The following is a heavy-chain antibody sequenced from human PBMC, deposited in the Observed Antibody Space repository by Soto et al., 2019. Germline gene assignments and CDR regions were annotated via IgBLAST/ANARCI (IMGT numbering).Heavy chain of an antibody. J-gene: IGHJ5*02. D-gene: IGHD3-3*01. Sequence: QVQLVQSGAEVKKPGASVKVSCRASGYTFTGYFMHWVRQAPGQGLEWMGWINPNSGATKYAQKFQGRVTLSRDTSIRTAYMELSGLRSDDTAVYYCARGGGTILAPLPCGQGHLVTVAS. CDR1: GYTFTGYF. CDR2: INPNSGAT. V-gene: IGHV1-2*02. CDR3: ARGGGTILAPLP.